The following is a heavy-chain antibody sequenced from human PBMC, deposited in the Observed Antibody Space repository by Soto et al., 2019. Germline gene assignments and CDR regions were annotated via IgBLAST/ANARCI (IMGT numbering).Heavy chain of an antibody. CDR1: GGSISSYY. J-gene: IGHJ5*02. V-gene: IGHV4-59*01. Sequence: SETLSLTCTVSGGSISSYYWSWIRQPPGKGLEWIGYIYYSGSTNYNPSLKSRVTISVDTSKNQFSLKLSSVTAADTAVYYCARVVGYDFWSGALRRWLDPWGQGTLVTVYS. CDR2: IYYSGST. D-gene: IGHD3-3*01. CDR3: ARVVGYDFWSGALRRWLDP.